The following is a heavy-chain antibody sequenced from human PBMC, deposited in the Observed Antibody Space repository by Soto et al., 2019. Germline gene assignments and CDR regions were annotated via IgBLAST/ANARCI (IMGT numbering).Heavy chain of an antibody. D-gene: IGHD4-17*01. CDR3: ARDGDYGGNCFDY. CDR1: GFTFSSYW. J-gene: IGHJ4*02. Sequence: GGSLRLSCAASGFTFSSYWMDWVRQAPGKGLVWVSRINSDGSSTSYADSVKGRFTISRDNAKNTLYLQMNSLRAEDTAVYYCARDGDYGGNCFDYWGQGTLVTVSS. CDR2: INSDGSST. V-gene: IGHV3-74*01.